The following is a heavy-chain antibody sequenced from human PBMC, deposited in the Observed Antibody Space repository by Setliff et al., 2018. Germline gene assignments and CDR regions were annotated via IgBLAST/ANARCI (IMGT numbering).Heavy chain of an antibody. CDR3: ARRETYYNFWSGYFDY. CDR2: IYYSGST. CDR1: GGSISSSSYY. D-gene: IGHD3-3*01. V-gene: IGHV4-39*07. Sequence: TLSLTCTVSGGSISSSSYYWGWIRQPPGKGLEWIGSIYYSGSTYYNPSLKSRVAISVDTSKNQFSLKLSSVTAADTAVYYCARRETYYNFWSGYFDYWGQGTLVTVSS. J-gene: IGHJ4*02.